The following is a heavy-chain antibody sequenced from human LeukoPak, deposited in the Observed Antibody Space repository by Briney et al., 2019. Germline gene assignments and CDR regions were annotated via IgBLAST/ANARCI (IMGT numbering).Heavy chain of an antibody. D-gene: IGHD2-2*01. CDR2: INYSGST. CDR3: VIGYCSSTSCYPFNY. CDR1: GGSISSYY. V-gene: IGHV4-59*01. J-gene: IGHJ4*02. Sequence: SETLSLTCTVSGGSISSYYWSWIRQPPGKGLEWIGYINYSGSTNYNPSLKSRVTISVDTSKNQFSLKLSSVTAADTAVYYCVIGYCSSTSCYPFNYWGQGTLVTVSS.